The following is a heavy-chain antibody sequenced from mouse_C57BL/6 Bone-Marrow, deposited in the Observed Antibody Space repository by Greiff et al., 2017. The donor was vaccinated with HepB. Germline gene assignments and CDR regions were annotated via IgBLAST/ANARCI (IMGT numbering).Heavy chain of an antibody. CDR1: GYTFTSYG. CDR3: ARARGNFDY. CDR2: IDIGNGYT. D-gene: IGHD3-3*01. J-gene: IGHJ2*01. V-gene: IGHV1-58*01. Sequence: EVQGVESGAELVRPGSSVKMSCKTSGYTFTSYGINWVKQRPGQGLEWIGYIDIGNGYTEYNEKFKGKATLTSDTSSSTAYIQLSSLPSEDSALYFGARARGNFDYWGQGTTLTVSS.